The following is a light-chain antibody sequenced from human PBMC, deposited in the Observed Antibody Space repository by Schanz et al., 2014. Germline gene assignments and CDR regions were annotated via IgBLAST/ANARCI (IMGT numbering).Light chain of an antibody. J-gene: IGKJ3*01. CDR2: GAS. Sequence: EIVMTQSPGTLSLSPGERATLSCRASQSVRSYLAWYQQKPGQAPRLLIYGASTRATGIPARFSGSGSGTDFTLTISRLEPEDFAVYYCQQYGSSRTFGPGTKVDI. CDR3: QQYGSSRT. CDR1: QSVRSY. V-gene: IGKV3-20*01.